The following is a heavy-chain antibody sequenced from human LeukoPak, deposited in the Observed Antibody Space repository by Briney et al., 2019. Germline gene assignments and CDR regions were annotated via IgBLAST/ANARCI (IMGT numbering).Heavy chain of an antibody. CDR3: ARAVAGSNWFDP. V-gene: IGHV4-59*01. D-gene: IGHD6-19*01. Sequence: PSETLSLTCTVSGGSISSYYWSWIRQPPGKGLDCIGYIYYSGSTNYNPSLKSRVTISVDTSKNQFSLKLSSVTTADTAVYYCARAVAGSNWFDPWGQGTLVTVSS. J-gene: IGHJ5*02. CDR2: IYYSGST. CDR1: GGSISSYY.